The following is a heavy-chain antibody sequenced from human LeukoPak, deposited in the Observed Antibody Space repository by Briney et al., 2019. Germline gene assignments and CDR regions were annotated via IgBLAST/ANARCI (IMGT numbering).Heavy chain of an antibody. CDR3: ARDEGYGDYESNFHY. CDR2: ISDTGTSGAYT. CDR1: GFTFSSYA. Sequence: GGSLRLSCAASGFTFSSYAMNWVRQAPGKGLEWVSVISDTGTSGAYTYIADPVKGRFTISRDNAKNSLYLQMNSLRAEDTAVYYCARDEGYGDYESNFHYWGQGTLVTVSS. V-gene: IGHV3-21*01. D-gene: IGHD4-17*01. J-gene: IGHJ1*01.